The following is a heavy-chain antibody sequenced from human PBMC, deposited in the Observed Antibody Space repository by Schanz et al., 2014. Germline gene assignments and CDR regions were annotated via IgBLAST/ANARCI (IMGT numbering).Heavy chain of an antibody. J-gene: IGHJ4*02. CDR2: IYSGIGA. V-gene: IGHV3-66*01. CDR1: GFTVSSNH. CDR3: ARVRHYDPSGWGYFDY. Sequence: EGQLAESRGGLVQHGGSLRLSCAVSGFTVSSNHMSWVRQAPGKGLEWVSVIYSGIGAYYADSVKDRFTVSRDNSKNTVYLQMNRLRAEDTAVYYCARVRHYDPSGWGYFDYWGQGALVTVSS. D-gene: IGHD3-22*01.